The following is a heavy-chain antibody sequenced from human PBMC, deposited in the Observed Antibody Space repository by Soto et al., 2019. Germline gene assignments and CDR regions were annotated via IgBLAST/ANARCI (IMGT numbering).Heavy chain of an antibody. Sequence: EEQLLESGGGLIQPGGSLRLACAASGFTFSSYAMTWVRQAPGKGLEWVSSISFSDGGTYYADSVKGRLTISRDNPKKTLFLQMNSLRVEDTAVYYCVKDDRILGRRYFDLWGRGTLVTVSS. J-gene: IGHJ2*01. CDR2: ISFSDGGT. V-gene: IGHV3-23*01. CDR3: VKDDRILGRRYFDL. CDR1: GFTFSSYA. D-gene: IGHD2-15*01.